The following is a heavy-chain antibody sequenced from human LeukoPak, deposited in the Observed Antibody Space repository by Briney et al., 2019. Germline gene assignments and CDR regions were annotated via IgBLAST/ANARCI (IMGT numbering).Heavy chain of an antibody. CDR3: ARGALTIAVAGGPSYFDY. J-gene: IGHJ4*02. CDR2: ISYDGGNK. V-gene: IGHV3-30*03. Sequence: PGGSLRLSCAASGFTFSSYSMNWVRQAPGKGLERVAAISYDGGNKAYADSVKGRFTISRDKSKNTLYLQMNSLRAEDTAVYYCARGALTIAVAGGPSYFDYWGQGTLVTVSS. D-gene: IGHD6-19*01. CDR1: GFTFSSYS.